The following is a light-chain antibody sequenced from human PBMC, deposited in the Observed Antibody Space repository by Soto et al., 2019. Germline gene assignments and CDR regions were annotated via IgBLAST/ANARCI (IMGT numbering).Light chain of an antibody. V-gene: IGLV2-14*01. CDR1: SRDVGAYNL. CDR3: SAYTTRSTLV. CDR2: EVR. J-gene: IGLJ2*01. Sequence: QSALTQPASVSGSPGQSITISCTGTSRDVGAYNLVSWYQQHPGKAPNLLIYEVRNRPSGISFRFSGSRSGNTASLTISGLLAEDEADYYCSAYTTRSTLVFGGGTKLTVL.